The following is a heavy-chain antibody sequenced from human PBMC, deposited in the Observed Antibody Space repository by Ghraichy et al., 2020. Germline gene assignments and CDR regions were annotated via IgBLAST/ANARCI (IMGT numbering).Heavy chain of an antibody. Sequence: GETLNISCVGSGFSFSGYSMNWVRQSPGKGLEWVSYITSSSRTKSYADSVKGRFTISRDNAQNSLYLQMNSLRDEDTAVYYCARGSRVVRFYYYDGMDVWGQGTTVTGSS. D-gene: IGHD4-23*01. CDR1: GFSFSGYS. V-gene: IGHV3-48*02. J-gene: IGHJ6*02. CDR3: ARGSRVVRFYYYDGMDV. CDR2: ITSSSRTK.